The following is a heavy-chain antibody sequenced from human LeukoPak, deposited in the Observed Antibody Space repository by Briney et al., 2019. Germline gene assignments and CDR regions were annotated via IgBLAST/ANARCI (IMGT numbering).Heavy chain of an antibody. CDR2: IYYSGST. CDR1: GGSISSYY. D-gene: IGHD2-21*02. V-gene: IGHV4-59*01. J-gene: IGHJ5*02. Sequence: SETLSLTCTVSGGSISSYYWSWIQQPPGKGLEWIGYIYYSGSTNYNPSLKSRVTISVDTSKNQFSLKLSSVTAADTAVYYCARELAYCGGDCYSGWFDPWGQGTLVTVSS. CDR3: ARELAYCGGDCYSGWFDP.